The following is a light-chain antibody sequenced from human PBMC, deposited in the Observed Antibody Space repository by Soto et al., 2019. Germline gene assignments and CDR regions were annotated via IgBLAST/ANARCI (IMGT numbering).Light chain of an antibody. J-gene: IGKJ1*01. V-gene: IGKV3-15*01. CDR1: QSVSGK. Sequence: EIVMTQSPATLSVSPGEGATLSCRASQSVSGKLAWYQHQPGQTHRLLIYDASTRATGIPARFSGSGSGTDFTLTISSLQSEDFATYYCQQSYSIWWTFGQGTKVEFK. CDR2: DAS. CDR3: QQSYSIWWT.